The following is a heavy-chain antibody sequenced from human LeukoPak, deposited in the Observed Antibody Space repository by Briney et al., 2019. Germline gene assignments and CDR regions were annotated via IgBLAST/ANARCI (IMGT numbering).Heavy chain of an antibody. CDR1: GGSVSSGDYY. CDR3: ARPKDTHWGSPWYFDL. J-gene: IGHJ2*01. CDR2: IYYSGST. Sequence: SETLSLTCTVSGGSVSSGDYYWSWIRQPPGKGLEWIGYIYYSGSTYYNVSLKSRVTISIDTSKNQFSLKLSSVTAADTAVYYCARPKDTHWGSPWYFDLWGRGTLVTVSS. D-gene: IGHD7-27*01. V-gene: IGHV4-30-4*01.